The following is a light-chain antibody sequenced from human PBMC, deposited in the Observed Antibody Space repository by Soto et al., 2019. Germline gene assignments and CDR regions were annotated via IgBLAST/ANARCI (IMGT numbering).Light chain of an antibody. V-gene: IGKV3-20*01. CDR3: QQFGSAPEGT. CDR1: QSVNSR. Sequence: EIVLTQSPGTLSLSPGERATLSCRASQSVNSRLAWYQHKPGQAPRLLISGASSRATGIPDRFSGSGSATDFTLTISRLEPEDFALYYCQQFGSAPEGTFGQGTKVDIK. CDR2: GAS. J-gene: IGKJ1*01.